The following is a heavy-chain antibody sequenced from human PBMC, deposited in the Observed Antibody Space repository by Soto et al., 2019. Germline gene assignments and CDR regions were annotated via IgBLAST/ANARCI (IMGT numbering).Heavy chain of an antibody. CDR3: ARDLAKGGGSAGFDY. J-gene: IGHJ4*02. CDR1: GGTFSSYA. Sequence: VSSVKVSCKASGGTFSSYAISWVRQAPGQGLEWMGGIIPIFGTANYAQKFQGRVTITADESTSTAYLALTRLRSADTAVYYCARDLAKGGGSAGFDYCSRGTLVTVSS. CDR2: IIPIFGTA. D-gene: IGHD1-26*01. V-gene: IGHV1-69*13.